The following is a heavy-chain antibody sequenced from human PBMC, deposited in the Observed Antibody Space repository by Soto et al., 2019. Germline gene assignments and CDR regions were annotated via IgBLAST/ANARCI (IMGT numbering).Heavy chain of an antibody. CDR2: INPNSGGT. CDR3: ARASVTTVTTGGMDV. CDR1: GYTFTSYY. D-gene: IGHD4-17*01. J-gene: IGHJ6*02. V-gene: IGHV1-2*04. Sequence: ASVKVSCKASGYTFTSYYMHWVRQAPGQGLEWMGWINPNSGGTNYAQKYQGWVTMTRDTSISTAYMELSRLRSDYTAVYYCARASVTTVTTGGMDVWGQGTTVTVSS.